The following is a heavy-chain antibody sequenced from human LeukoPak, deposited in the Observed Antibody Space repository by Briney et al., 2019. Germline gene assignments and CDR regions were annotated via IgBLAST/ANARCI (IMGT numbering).Heavy chain of an antibody. CDR3: ARGQVIDI. V-gene: IGHV4-34*01. CDR1: GGSFSGYY. CDR2: ISHSGST. J-gene: IGHJ3*02. Sequence: PSETLSLTCAVYGGSFSGYYWSWIRQPPGKGLEWIGEISHSGSTNYNPSLKSRVTISVDTSKNQFSLKLSSVTAADTAVYYCARGQVIDIWGQGTMVTVSS. D-gene: IGHD3-10*01.